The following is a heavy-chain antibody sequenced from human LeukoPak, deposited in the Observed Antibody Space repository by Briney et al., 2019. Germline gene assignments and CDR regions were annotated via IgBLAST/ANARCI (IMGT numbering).Heavy chain of an antibody. D-gene: IGHD1-20*01. CDR2: INPSGGST. CDR3: ARVFLTGTSIDAFDV. CDR1: GYTFTSYY. J-gene: IGHJ3*01. Sequence: ASVKVSCKASGYTFTSYYMHWVRQAPGQGLEWMGIINPSGGSTSYAQKFQGRVTMTRDMSTSTVYMELSRLRSDDTAVYYCARVFLTGTSIDAFDVWGQGTMITVSS. V-gene: IGHV1-46*01.